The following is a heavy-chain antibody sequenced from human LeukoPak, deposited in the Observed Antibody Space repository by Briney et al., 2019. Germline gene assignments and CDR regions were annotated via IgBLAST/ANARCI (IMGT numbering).Heavy chain of an antibody. Sequence: ASVTVSCKASGYTFTGYYMHWVRQAPGQGLEWMGWINPNSGGTNYAQKFQGRVTMTRDTSISTAYMELSRLRSDDTAVYYCARYFRYCSSTSCYEGGDYWGQGTLVTVSS. V-gene: IGHV1-2*02. CDR2: INPNSGGT. J-gene: IGHJ4*02. D-gene: IGHD2-2*01. CDR3: ARYFRYCSSTSCYEGGDY. CDR1: GYTFTGYY.